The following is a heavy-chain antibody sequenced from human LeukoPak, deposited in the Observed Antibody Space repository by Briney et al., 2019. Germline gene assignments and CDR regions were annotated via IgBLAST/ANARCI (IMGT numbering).Heavy chain of an antibody. Sequence: PGGSLRLSCAASGFTFSTYWMSWVRQAPGKGLGWVANIKPDGSQEHYVDSVTGRFTISRDNAKNSLYLQLNSLRDEDTAVYYCAREVGSPAVRSAFDLWGQGTMVTVSS. CDR3: AREVGSPAVRSAFDL. J-gene: IGHJ3*01. CDR2: IKPDGSQE. V-gene: IGHV3-7*01. CDR1: GFTFSTYW. D-gene: IGHD2-15*01.